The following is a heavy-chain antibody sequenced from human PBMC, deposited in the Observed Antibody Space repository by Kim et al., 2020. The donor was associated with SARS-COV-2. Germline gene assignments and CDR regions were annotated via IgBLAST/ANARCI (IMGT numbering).Heavy chain of an antibody. CDR2: ISIGHDDT. V-gene: IGHV1-3*04. Sequence: ASVKVSCKASGYTFINYVLHWVRQAPGQRLEWMGLISIGHDDTKYSQKYRGRVTITRDTTSSTAYLELSSLRSEDTAVYDCARGSGWAFDYWGQGTLVTVDS. CDR3: ARGSGWAFDY. CDR1: GYTFINYV. J-gene: IGHJ4*02. D-gene: IGHD6-19*01.